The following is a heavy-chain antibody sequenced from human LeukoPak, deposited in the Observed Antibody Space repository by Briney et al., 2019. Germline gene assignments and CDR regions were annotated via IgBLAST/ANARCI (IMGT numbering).Heavy chain of an antibody. CDR2: IWNDGSDK. V-gene: IGHV3-33*06. D-gene: IGHD4-11*01. CDR1: GFTFSHYA. J-gene: IGHJ4*02. Sequence: GTSLRLSCATSGFTFSHYAMHWVRQAPGKGLEWVAVIWNDGSDKYYGDSVKGRFTISRDNSEKTEYLQMNTLRVEDTAVYYCAKDAERGFDFSNSLESWGQGTLVTVSS. CDR3: AKDAERGFDFSNSLES.